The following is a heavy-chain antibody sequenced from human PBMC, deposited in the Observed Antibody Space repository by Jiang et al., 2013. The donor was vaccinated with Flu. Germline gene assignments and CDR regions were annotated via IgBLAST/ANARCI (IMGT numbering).Heavy chain of an antibody. CDR3: ARPGKIQQWLEADY. CDR1: DYTFTSYW. J-gene: IGHJ4*02. Sequence: LKISCKGSDYTFTSYWIGWVRQMPGKGLEWMGIIYPGDSDTRYSPSFQGQVTISADKSITTAYLQWNSLKASDTAMYYCARPGKIQQWLEADYWGQGTLVTVSS. V-gene: IGHV5-51*01. D-gene: IGHD5-18*01. CDR2: IYPGDSDT.